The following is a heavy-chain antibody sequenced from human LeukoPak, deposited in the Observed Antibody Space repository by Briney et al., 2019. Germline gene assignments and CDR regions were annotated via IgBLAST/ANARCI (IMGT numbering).Heavy chain of an antibody. V-gene: IGHV3-21*01. CDR3: ARGLGGSLYYFDY. CDR1: GFTFSSYA. CDR2: ISSSSSYI. Sequence: PGGSLRLSCAASGFTFSSYAMSWVRQAPGKGLEWVSSISSSSSYIYYADSVKGRFTISRDNAKNSLYLQMNSLRAEDTAVYYCARGLGGSLYYFDYWGQGTLVTVSS. J-gene: IGHJ4*02. D-gene: IGHD1-26*01.